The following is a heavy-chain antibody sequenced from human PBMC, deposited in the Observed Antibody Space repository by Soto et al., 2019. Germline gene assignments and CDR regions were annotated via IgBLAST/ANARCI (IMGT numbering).Heavy chain of an antibody. D-gene: IGHD2-2*02. CDR2: IRSKAYGGTT. CDR3: TRGVVPAAIFFDY. J-gene: IGHJ4*02. CDR1: GFTFGDYA. Sequence: PGGSLRLSCTASGFTFGDYAMSWFRQAPGKGLEWVGFIRSKAYGGTTEYAASVKGRFTISRDDSNSIAYLQMNSLKTEDTAVYYCTRGVVPAAIFFDYWGQGTLVTVSS. V-gene: IGHV3-49*03.